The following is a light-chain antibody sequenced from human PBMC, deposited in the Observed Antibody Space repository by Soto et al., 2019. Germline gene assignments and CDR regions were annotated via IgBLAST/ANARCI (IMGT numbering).Light chain of an antibody. Sequence: IQMTQSPSSLSASVEDRVIITCRASQSISNHLNWYQQKPGKAPNLLIYTASTLQSGVPSRFSGSGSGTEFTLTISSLQPEDFATYYCLQKYFYPFTFGPGTKVDIK. V-gene: IGKV1-6*01. J-gene: IGKJ3*01. CDR1: QSISNH. CDR3: LQKYFYPFT. CDR2: TAS.